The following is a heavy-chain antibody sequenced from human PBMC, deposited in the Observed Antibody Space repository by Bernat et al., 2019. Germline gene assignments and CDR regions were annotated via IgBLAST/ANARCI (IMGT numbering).Heavy chain of an antibody. CDR1: GFTFSSYG. J-gene: IGHJ4*02. CDR2: IWYDGSNK. V-gene: IGHV3-33*01. D-gene: IGHD6-13*01. CDR3: ARDSAAAGTNPNDY. Sequence: QVQLVESGGGVVQPGRSLRLSCAASGFTFSSYGMHWVRQAPGKGLEWVTVIWYDGSNKYYADSVKGRFTISRDNSKNTLYLQMNSLGAEDTAVYYCARDSAAAGTNPNDYWGQGTLVTVSS.